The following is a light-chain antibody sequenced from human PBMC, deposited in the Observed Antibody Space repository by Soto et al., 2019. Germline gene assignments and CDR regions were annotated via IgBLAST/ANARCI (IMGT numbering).Light chain of an antibody. J-gene: IGKJ5*01. CDR2: AAS. CDR1: QGISSY. Sequence: QMTQSPSSVSSSVGDRVTITCRASQGISSYLAWYQQKPGKAPKLLIYAASTLQSGVPSRFSGSGSGTDFTLTISCLQSEDFATYYCQQYYSYPITFGQGTRLEI. CDR3: QQYYSYPIT. V-gene: IGKV1-8*01.